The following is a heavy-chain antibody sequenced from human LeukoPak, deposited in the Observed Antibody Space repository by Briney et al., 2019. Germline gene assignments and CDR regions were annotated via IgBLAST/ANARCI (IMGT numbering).Heavy chain of an antibody. CDR1: GFTFDDYA. CDR3: AKDIELDYYGSGSYLDY. V-gene: IGHV3-9*01. CDR2: ISWNSGSI. Sequence: GRSLRLSCAASGFTFDDYAMHWVRQAPGKGLEWVSGISWNSGSIGYADSVKGRFTISRDNAKNSLYLQMNSLRAEDTALYYCAKDIELDYYGSGSYLDYWGQGTLVTVSS. J-gene: IGHJ4*02. D-gene: IGHD3-10*01.